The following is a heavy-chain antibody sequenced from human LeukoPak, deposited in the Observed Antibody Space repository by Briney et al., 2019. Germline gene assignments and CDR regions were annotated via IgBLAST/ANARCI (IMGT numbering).Heavy chain of an antibody. CDR2: MNPNSGNT. V-gene: IGHV1-8*03. J-gene: IGHJ4*02. D-gene: IGHD6-13*01. Sequence: ASVKVSCKASGYTFTSYDINWVRQATGQGLEWMGWMNPNSGNTGYAQKFQGRVTITRNTSISTAYMELSSLRSEDTAVYYCARAPRYSSPQDYWGQGTLVTVSS. CDR1: GYTFTSYD. CDR3: ARAPRYSSPQDY.